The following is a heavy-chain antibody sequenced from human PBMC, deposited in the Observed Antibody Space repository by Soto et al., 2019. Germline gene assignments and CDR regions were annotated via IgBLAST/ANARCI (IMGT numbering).Heavy chain of an antibody. J-gene: IGHJ4*02. D-gene: IGHD3-10*01. Sequence: QVQLQESGPGLVKPSETLSLTCSVSGGSGGYFWTWIRQYPGKGLEWIGYIYYSGYAYYNPSLKSRLTISVDTSNHQYSLNLTSVTAADTAVYFCARGSRLGGLDYWGQGTLVTVAS. CDR2: IYYSGYA. CDR3: ARGSRLGGLDY. V-gene: IGHV4-31*03. CDR1: GGSGGYF.